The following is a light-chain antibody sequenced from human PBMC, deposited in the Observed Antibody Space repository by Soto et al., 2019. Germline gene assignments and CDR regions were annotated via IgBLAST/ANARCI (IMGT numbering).Light chain of an antibody. CDR3: QQYYIYPPT. CDR2: AAS. V-gene: IGKV1-8*01. Sequence: AIRMTQSPSSFSASTGDRVTITCRASQSIGTYLAWYQQIPGRAPKLLIFAASTLQRGVPSRFSGSGSGTDFTLTISCLQPEDFSTYSCQQYYIYPPTFGGGTKVEIK. CDR1: QSIGTY. J-gene: IGKJ4*01.